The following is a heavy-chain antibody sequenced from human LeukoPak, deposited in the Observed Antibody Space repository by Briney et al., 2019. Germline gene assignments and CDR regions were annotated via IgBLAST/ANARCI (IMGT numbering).Heavy chain of an antibody. CDR2: IKQDASEK. CDR3: ARGVAALMDV. V-gene: IGHV3-7*04. CDR1: RFTFSNYW. D-gene: IGHD6-6*01. J-gene: IGHJ6*03. Sequence: GGSLRLSCAASRFTFSNYWMNWVRQAPGKGLEWVANIKQDASEKYYVDSVRGRVTISRDNANNSLYLQMDSLRGEDTAVYFCARGVAALMDVWGKGTTVTVSS.